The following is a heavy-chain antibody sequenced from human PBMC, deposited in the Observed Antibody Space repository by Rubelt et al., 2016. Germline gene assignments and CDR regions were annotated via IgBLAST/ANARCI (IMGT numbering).Heavy chain of an antibody. CDR1: GFTLSDQH. D-gene: IGHD3-10*01. CDR3: ASWATTMVRTLGA. J-gene: IGHJ5*02. V-gene: IGHV3-72*01. Sequence: EFGGAVVQPGRSLRLSCAASGFTLSDQHLDWVRQAPGKGLEWVGRSRNQAKSYTTDYAASVKGRFAISRDDSKNSLYLQMNSLTTEDTAVYYCASWATTMVRTLGAWGQGTLVTVCS. CDR2: SRNQAKSYTT.